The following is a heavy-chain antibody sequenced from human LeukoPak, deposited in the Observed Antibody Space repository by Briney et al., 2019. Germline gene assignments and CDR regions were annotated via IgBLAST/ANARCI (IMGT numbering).Heavy chain of an antibody. V-gene: IGHV3-66*04. D-gene: IGHD5-12*01. Sequence: PGGSLRLSCAASGFTVSSNYMSWVRQAPGKGLEWVPVIYSGGSTYYADSVKGRFTISRDNSKNTLYLQMNSLRAEDTAVYYCARHYSGYESYFDYWGQGTLVTVSS. J-gene: IGHJ4*02. CDR3: ARHYSGYESYFDY. CDR1: GFTVSSNY. CDR2: IYSGGST.